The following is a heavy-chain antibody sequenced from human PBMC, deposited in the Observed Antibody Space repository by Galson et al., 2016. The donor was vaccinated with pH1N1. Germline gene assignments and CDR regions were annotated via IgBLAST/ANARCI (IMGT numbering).Heavy chain of an antibody. V-gene: IGHV3-23*01. CDR3: AKDKRSGWSVVGGFMDH. CDR1: GFTFRSYA. D-gene: IGHD6-19*01. Sequence: SLRLSCAVSGFTFRSYAMNWVRQAPGKRPEWVSVISGGGTIHYADSVRGRFTISRDNSNNTVYLQMNSLRAEDTGVYYCAKDKRSGWSVVGGFMDHWGQGTLVTVSS. CDR2: ISGGGTI. J-gene: IGHJ4*02.